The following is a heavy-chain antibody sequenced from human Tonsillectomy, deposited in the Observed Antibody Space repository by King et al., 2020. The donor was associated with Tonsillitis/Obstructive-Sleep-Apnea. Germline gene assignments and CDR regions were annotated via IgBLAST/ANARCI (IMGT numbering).Heavy chain of an antibody. CDR2: IYTGGYA. CDR3: ARCRGNTLVQS. D-gene: IGHD3-10*01. Sequence: VQLVESGGGLIQPGGSLRLSCAASGFIVSGSYMTWVRQAPGKGLGWVSSIYTGGYAYYADSAKGRFTISRDNSKNTLYLQMNSLRAEDTAVYYCARCRGNTLVQSWGQGTLVTVSS. J-gene: IGHJ5*02. CDR1: GFIVSGSY. V-gene: IGHV3-53*01.